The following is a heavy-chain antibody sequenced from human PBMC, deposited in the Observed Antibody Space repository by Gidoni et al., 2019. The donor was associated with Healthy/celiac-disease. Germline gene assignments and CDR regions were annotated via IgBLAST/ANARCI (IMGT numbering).Heavy chain of an antibody. CDR3: ARDRPRYCSGGSCYWGD. CDR1: GFTFSSYS. V-gene: IGHV3-21*01. D-gene: IGHD2-15*01. Sequence: EVQLVESGGGLVKPGGSLRLSCAASGFTFSSYSMNWVRQAPGKGLEWVSSISSSSSYIYYADSVKGRFTISRDNAKNSLYLQMNSLRAEDTAVYYCARDRPRYCSGGSCYWGDWGQGTLVTVSS. CDR2: ISSSSSYI. J-gene: IGHJ4*02.